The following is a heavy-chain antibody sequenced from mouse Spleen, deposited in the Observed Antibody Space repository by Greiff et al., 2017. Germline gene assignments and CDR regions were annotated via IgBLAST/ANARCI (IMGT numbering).Heavy chain of an antibody. CDR1: GYTFTDYY. J-gene: IGHJ4*01. Sequence: EVQLQQSGPELVKPGASVKISCKASGYTFTDYYMNWVKQSHGKSLEWIGDINPNNGGTSYNQKFKGKATLTVDKSSSTAYMELRSLTSEDSAVYYCASNYDGSPYAMDYWGQGTSVTVSS. V-gene: IGHV1-26*01. D-gene: IGHD1-1*01. CDR3: ASNYDGSPYAMDY. CDR2: INPNNGGT.